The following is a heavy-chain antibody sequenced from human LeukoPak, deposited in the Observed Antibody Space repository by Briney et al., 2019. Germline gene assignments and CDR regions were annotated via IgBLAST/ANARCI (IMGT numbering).Heavy chain of an antibody. D-gene: IGHD3-22*01. CDR2: MYYSGRT. Sequence: SETLSLTCTVSGGSISSGDYYWSWIRQPPGKGLEWIAYMYYSGRTYYNPSLKSRVTMSADTSKNQLSLKLSSVTAADTAVYYCARPYYYDSRIDPWGQGILVTVSS. CDR3: ARPYYYDSRIDP. V-gene: IGHV4-30-4*01. J-gene: IGHJ5*02. CDR1: GGSISSGDYY.